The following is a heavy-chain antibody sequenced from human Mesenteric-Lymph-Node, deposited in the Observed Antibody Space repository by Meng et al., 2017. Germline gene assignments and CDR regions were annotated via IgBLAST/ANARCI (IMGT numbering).Heavy chain of an antibody. CDR3: ARHSSGYYSQYFDY. V-gene: IGHV4-38-2*01. CDR1: GYSISSGYY. D-gene: IGHD3-22*01. CDR2: ISHSGST. Sequence: SETLSLTCAVSGYSISSGYYWGWIRQPPGKGLEWIGSISHSGSTYYNPSLKSRVTISVDTSKNQFSLKLSSVTAADTAVYYCARHSSGYYSQYFDYWGQGTLVTVSS. J-gene: IGHJ4*02.